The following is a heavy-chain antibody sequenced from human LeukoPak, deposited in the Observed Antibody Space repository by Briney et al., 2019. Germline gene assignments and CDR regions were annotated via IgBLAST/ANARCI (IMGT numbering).Heavy chain of an antibody. V-gene: IGHV3-33*06. Sequence: GGSPRLSCAASGFTFSSYGMHWVRQAPGKGLEWVAVIWYDGSNKYYADSVKGRFTISRDNPKNTLYLQMNSLRAEDTAVYYCAKDSNQCTVADYWGQGTLVTVSS. D-gene: IGHD4-23*01. CDR1: GFTFSSYG. J-gene: IGHJ4*02. CDR3: AKDSNQCTVADY. CDR2: IWYDGSNK.